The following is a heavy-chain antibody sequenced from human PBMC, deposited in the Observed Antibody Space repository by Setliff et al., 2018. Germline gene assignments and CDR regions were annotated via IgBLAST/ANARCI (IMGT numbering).Heavy chain of an antibody. V-gene: IGHV5-51*01. CDR2: IFPGNSNT. D-gene: IGHD1-26*01. Sequence: GESLKISCQGSGYSFTNNWIAWVRQMPGKGLECMGIIFPGNSNTRYSPSFQGQVTISVDKAINTAYLQWTSLKVSDTAMYFCARVGPLTDDAFDIWGQGTMVTVSS. J-gene: IGHJ3*02. CDR1: GYSFTNNW. CDR3: ARVGPLTDDAFDI.